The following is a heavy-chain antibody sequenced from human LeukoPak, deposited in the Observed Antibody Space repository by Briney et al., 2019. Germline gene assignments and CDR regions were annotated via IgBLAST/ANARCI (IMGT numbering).Heavy chain of an antibody. Sequence: GGSLRLSCAASGFTFSSYSMNWVRQAPGKGLEWVSYISSSSSTIYYADSVRGRFTISRDNAKNTLYLHMNSLTVEDTAVYYCGRGMRDYYGLDYWGQGILVTVSS. D-gene: IGHD3-10*01. V-gene: IGHV3-48*04. CDR3: GRGMRDYYGLDY. J-gene: IGHJ4*02. CDR1: GFTFSSYS. CDR2: ISSSSSTI.